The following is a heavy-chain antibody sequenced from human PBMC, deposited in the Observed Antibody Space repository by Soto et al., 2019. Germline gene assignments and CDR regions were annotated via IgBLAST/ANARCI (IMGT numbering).Heavy chain of an antibody. J-gene: IGHJ4*02. CDR1: GFTFSSYW. CDR3: ARDDYDILTGYSYYFDY. CDR2: KKKNGRGK. Sequence: GGSLRLSCAASGFTFSSYWMSWVRQAPGKGREGGPNKKKNGRGKYTVEPLKARLTISRDNAKNSLYLQMNSLRAEDTAVYYCARDDYDILTGYSYYFDYWGQGTLVTVSS. D-gene: IGHD3-9*01. V-gene: IGHV3-7*01.